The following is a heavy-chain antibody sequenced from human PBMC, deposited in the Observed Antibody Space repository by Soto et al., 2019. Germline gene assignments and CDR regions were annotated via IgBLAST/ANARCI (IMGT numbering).Heavy chain of an antibody. CDR2: INHSGST. J-gene: IGHJ5*02. D-gene: IGHD3-3*01. CDR3: ARAVFRITIARGGWFDP. V-gene: IGHV4-34*01. Sequence: QVQLQQWGAGLLKPSETLSLTCAVYGGSFSGYDWSWIRQPPGKGLEWIGEINHSGSTNYNPSLKSRVTISVDTSKKQFSLKLSSVTAADTAVYYCARAVFRITIARGGWFDPWGQGTLVTVSS. CDR1: GGSFSGYD.